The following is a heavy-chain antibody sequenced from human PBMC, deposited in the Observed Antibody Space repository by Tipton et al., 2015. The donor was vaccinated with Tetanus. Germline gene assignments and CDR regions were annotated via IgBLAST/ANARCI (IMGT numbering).Heavy chain of an antibody. CDR1: GGSMNSYY. J-gene: IGHJ3*02. V-gene: IGHV3-9*01. D-gene: IGHD3-10*01. Sequence: SLRLSCTVSGGSMNSYYWSWIRQPPGKGLEWVSAISGNGRNKVYADSVKGRFTISRDNANNSLYVQMDSLRPEDTALYYCARAVRGRDVFDIWGQGTMVIVSS. CDR2: ISGNGRNK. CDR3: ARAVRGRDVFDI.